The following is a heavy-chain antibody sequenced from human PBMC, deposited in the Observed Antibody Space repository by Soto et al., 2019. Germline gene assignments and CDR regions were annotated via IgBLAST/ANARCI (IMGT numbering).Heavy chain of an antibody. CDR1: GGSISSYY. CDR2: IYYSGST. CDR3: ATYSEGWLNYFDY. J-gene: IGHJ4*02. Sequence: QVQLQESGPGLVKPSETLSLTCTVSGGSISSYYWSWIRQPPGKGLEWIGYIYYSGSTNYNPSLKSRVTISVDTSKNQFSLKLSSVTAADTAVYYCATYSEGWLNYFDYWGQGTLVTVSS. V-gene: IGHV4-59*01. D-gene: IGHD2-15*01.